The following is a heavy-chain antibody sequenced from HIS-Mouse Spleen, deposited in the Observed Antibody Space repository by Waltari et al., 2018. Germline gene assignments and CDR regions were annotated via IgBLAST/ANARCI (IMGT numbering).Heavy chain of an antibody. CDR3: AREIPYSSSWYDWYFDL. V-gene: IGHV4-39*07. Sequence: QLQLQESGPGLVKPSETLSLTCTVSGGSISSSSYYWCWIRQPPGKGLEWIGSIYYSGVTYYNPSLKSRVTISVDTSKNQFSLKLSSVTAADTAVYYCAREIPYSSSWYDWYFDLWGRGTLVTVSS. CDR1: GGSISSSSYY. CDR2: IYYSGVT. J-gene: IGHJ2*01. D-gene: IGHD6-13*01.